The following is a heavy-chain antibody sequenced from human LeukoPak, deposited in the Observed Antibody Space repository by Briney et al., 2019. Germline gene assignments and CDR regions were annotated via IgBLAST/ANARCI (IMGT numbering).Heavy chain of an antibody. D-gene: IGHD2-2*01. J-gene: IGHJ6*02. CDR2: ISYDGSNK. V-gene: IGHV3-30-3*01. CDR1: GFTFSSYA. CDR3: ARPALPGYYFYGMDI. Sequence: PGGSLRLSCAASGFTFSSYAMHWVRQAPGKGLEWVAVISYDGSNKYYADSVKGRFTISRDNSKNTLYLQMSSLRAEDTAIYYCARPALPGYYFYGMDIWGQGTTVTVSS.